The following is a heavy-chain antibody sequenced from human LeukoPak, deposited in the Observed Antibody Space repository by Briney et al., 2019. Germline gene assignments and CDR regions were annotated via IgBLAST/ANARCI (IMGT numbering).Heavy chain of an antibody. V-gene: IGHV3-30*18. Sequence: GGSLRLSCAAPGFTFSSYGMHWVRQAPGKGLEWVAVISYDGSNKYYADSVKGRFTISRDNSKNTLYLQMNSLRAEDTAVYYCAKGHKWLPLDYWGQGTLVTVSS. J-gene: IGHJ4*02. CDR1: GFTFSSYG. CDR2: ISYDGSNK. CDR3: AKGHKWLPLDY. D-gene: IGHD6-19*01.